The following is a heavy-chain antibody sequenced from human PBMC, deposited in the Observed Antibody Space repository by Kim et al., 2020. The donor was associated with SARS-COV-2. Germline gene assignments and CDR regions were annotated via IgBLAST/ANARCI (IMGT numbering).Heavy chain of an antibody. V-gene: IGHV3-33*05. CDR2: ISYDGSNK. CDR3: ANTAMGPQDGGY. D-gene: IGHD5-18*01. Sequence: GGSLRLSCAASGFTFSSYGMHWVRQAPGKGLEWVAVISYDGSNKYYADSVKGRFTISRDNSKNMLYLQMNSLRAEDTAVYYCANTAMGPQDGGYWGQGTLVTVSS. CDR1: GFTFSSYG. J-gene: IGHJ4*02.